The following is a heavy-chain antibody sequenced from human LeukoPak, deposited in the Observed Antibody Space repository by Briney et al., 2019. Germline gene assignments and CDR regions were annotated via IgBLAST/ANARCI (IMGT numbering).Heavy chain of an antibody. J-gene: IGHJ3*02. CDR2: INHSGST. V-gene: IGHV4-34*01. D-gene: IGHD3-3*01. CDR1: GGSFSGYY. Sequence: PSQNLSLTCAVYGGSFSGYYWSWIRQPPGKGLEWIGEINHSGSTNYNPSLKSRVTISVDTSKNQFSLKLSSVTAADTAVYYCARVGSRYYDFWSGYRHAFDIWGQGTMVTVSS. CDR3: ARVGSRYYDFWSGYRHAFDI.